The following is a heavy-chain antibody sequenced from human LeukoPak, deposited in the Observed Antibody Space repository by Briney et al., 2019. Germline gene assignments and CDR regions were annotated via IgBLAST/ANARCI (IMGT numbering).Heavy chain of an antibody. CDR2: ISVSGGGT. V-gene: IGHV3-23*01. Sequence: PGGSLRLSCAASGFTFSSYAMSWVRQAPGKGLEWVSGISVSGGGTFYADSVKGRFTISRDNSKNTLYLQMNSLRAEDTAVYYCAKGYSFYAYYGFDVWGQGTTVTGSS. CDR1: GFTFSSYA. CDR3: AKGYSFYAYYGFDV. D-gene: IGHD5/OR15-5a*01. J-gene: IGHJ6*02.